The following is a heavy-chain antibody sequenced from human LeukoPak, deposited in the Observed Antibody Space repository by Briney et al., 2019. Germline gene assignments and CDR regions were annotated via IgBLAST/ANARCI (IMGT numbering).Heavy chain of an antibody. Sequence: SETLSLTCTVSGASITSHYWNWIRQPPGKGLEWIGFIYYTGSTNYNPSLKSRVTISVDTSKNQFSLKLNSVTAADTAVYFCARVGGPAEYWGQGTLAIVSS. V-gene: IGHV4-59*11. CDR3: ARVGGPAEY. CDR2: IYYTGST. CDR1: GASITSHY. D-gene: IGHD2-2*01. J-gene: IGHJ4*02.